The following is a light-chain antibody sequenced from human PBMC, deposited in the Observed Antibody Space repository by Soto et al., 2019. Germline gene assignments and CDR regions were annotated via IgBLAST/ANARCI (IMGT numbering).Light chain of an antibody. CDR2: GAS. J-gene: IGKJ3*01. Sequence: EIVLTQSPGTLSLSPGEIATLSCMATRSVSSSYLAWYQQKPGQAPRLLIYGASSRATGIPYRFSGSGSGTDVTVTISRLEPEDFSVYYCQQYGSALFPFGPGTKVDIK. V-gene: IGKV3-20*01. CDR1: RSVSSSY. CDR3: QQYGSALFP.